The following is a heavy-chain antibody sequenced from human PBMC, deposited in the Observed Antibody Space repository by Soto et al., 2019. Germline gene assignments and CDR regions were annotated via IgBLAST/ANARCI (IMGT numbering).Heavy chain of an antibody. V-gene: IGHV3-48*02. CDR3: ARRYDFWRYGMDV. Sequence: GGSLRLSCAASGFTFSSYSMNWVRQAPGKGLEWVSYISSSSSTIYYADSVKGRFTISRDNAKNSLYLQMNGLRDEDTAVYYCARRYDFWRYGMDVWGQGTTVTVSS. D-gene: IGHD3-3*01. CDR1: GFTFSSYS. J-gene: IGHJ6*02. CDR2: ISSSSSTI.